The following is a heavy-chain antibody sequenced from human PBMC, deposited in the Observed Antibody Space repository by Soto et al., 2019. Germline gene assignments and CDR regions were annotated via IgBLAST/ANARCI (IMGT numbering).Heavy chain of an antibody. V-gene: IGHV4-31*03. CDR3: ARDPYYYDSSGYQGSYFDY. CDR1: GGSISSGGYY. J-gene: IGHJ4*02. Sequence: SETLSLTCTVSGGSISSGGYYWSWIRQHPGKGLEWIGYIYYSGSTYYNPSLKSRVTISVDTSKNQFSLKLSSVTVADTAVYYCARDPYYYDSSGYQGSYFDYWGQGTLVTVS. CDR2: IYYSGST. D-gene: IGHD3-22*01.